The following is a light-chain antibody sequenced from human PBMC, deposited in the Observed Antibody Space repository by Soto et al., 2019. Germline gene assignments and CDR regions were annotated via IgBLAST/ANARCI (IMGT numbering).Light chain of an antibody. Sequence: EIVLTQSPATLSLSPGDRATLSCRASQSVSSYLAWYQQKPGQAPRLLIYDASNMPTGIPARFSGSGSGTNFTLTISSLEPEDFAVYYCQQRSNWPPFTFGPGTKVDIK. CDR2: DAS. CDR3: QQRSNWPPFT. J-gene: IGKJ3*01. V-gene: IGKV3-11*01. CDR1: QSVSSY.